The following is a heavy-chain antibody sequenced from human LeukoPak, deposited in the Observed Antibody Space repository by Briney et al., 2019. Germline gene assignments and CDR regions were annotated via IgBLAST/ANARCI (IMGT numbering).Heavy chain of an antibody. CDR2: IWYDGSNQ. Sequence: AGGSLRLSCVASGFTVSSYGMHWVRQAPGKGLEWVAVIWYDGSNQYYADSVKGRFTLSRENSRNTLYLQMNSLRAEDTAVYYCARDDNWNCDYWGQGTLVTVSS. V-gene: IGHV3-33*01. CDR1: GFTVSSYG. D-gene: IGHD1-20*01. CDR3: ARDDNWNCDY. J-gene: IGHJ4*02.